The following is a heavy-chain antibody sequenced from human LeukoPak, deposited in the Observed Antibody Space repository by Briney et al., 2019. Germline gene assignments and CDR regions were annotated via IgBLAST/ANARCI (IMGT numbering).Heavy chain of an antibody. J-gene: IGHJ3*02. D-gene: IGHD1-26*01. CDR3: ARPAGGSFDI. CDR2: INSDGSRT. Sequence: GGSLRLSCAASGFTFSNYWMHWVRQAPGKGLVWVSHINSDGSRTNYAASVKGRFTISRDNAKNTLYLQMNSLRAEDTAVYYCARPAGGSFDIWGQGTMVTVSS. V-gene: IGHV3-74*01. CDR1: GFTFSNYW.